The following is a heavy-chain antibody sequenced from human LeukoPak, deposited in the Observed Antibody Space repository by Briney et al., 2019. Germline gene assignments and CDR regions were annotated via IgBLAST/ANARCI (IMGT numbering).Heavy chain of an antibody. CDR2: MSGSGATA. V-gene: IGHV3-23*01. Sequence: GGSLRLSCAASGFSFSYYAMSWVRQAPGKGVEWVSGMSGSGATAYYADSVKGRFTISRDNSDNTVYLQMSSLSAEDTAVYYCAKDNAQWPRVFDFWGQGTLVTVSS. D-gene: IGHD6-19*01. CDR1: GFSFSYYA. CDR3: AKDNAQWPRVFDF. J-gene: IGHJ4*02.